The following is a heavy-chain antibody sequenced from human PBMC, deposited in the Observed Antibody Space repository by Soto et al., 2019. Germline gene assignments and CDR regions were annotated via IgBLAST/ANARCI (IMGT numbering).Heavy chain of an antibody. J-gene: IGHJ4*02. V-gene: IGHV4-59*01. Sequence: SETLSLTCTVSGGSIGSYYWTWIRQPPGKGLEWIGYRNHRGSANYNPFLKSRLAISIDASKNQFSLNLTSVTTADTAVYYCARSGGSSTDYWGQGTLVTVSS. CDR3: ARSGGSSTDY. D-gene: IGHD6-6*01. CDR2: RNHRGSA. CDR1: GGSIGSYY.